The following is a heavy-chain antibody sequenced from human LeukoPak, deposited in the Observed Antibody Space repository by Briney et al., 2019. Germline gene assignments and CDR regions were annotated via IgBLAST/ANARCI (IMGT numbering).Heavy chain of an antibody. CDR2: ISWDSGNT. CDR1: GFTFNDYA. V-gene: IGHV3-43D*03. J-gene: IGHJ1*01. D-gene: IGHD6-13*01. Sequence: GGSLRLSCAATGFTFNDYALHWVRQAPGKGLEWVSLISWDSGNTYYADSVKGQFTISRDNSKNSLSLQMNSLRAEDTALYYCAKGPGAAVGKRYIQHWGQGTLVTVSS. CDR3: AKGPGAAVGKRYIQH.